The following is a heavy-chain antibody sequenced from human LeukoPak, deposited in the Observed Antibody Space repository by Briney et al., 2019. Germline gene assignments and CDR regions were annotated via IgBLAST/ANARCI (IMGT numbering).Heavy chain of an antibody. CDR3: VRDELRTTYRFSWDP. D-gene: IGHD3-16*02. CDR1: GGSIGFYF. J-gene: IGHJ5*02. Sequence: PSETRSLTCTVSGGSIGFYFWSWIRQSPGKGLEWIGRINGNGVTNYNPSLKSRVTMSVDTSKSQFSLNLRSVTAADTSVYYCVRDELRTTYRFSWDPWGQGILVTV. CDR2: INGNGVT. V-gene: IGHV4-4*07.